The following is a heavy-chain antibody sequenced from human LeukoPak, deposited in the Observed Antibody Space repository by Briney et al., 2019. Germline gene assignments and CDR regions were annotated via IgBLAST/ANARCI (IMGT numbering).Heavy chain of an antibody. Sequence: TGGSLRLSCAASGFTFSSYAMSWVRQAPGKGLEWVAVISYDGSNKFHADSVKGRFTISRDNSKNTLYLQMNSLRAEDTAVYYCAKGSYYSSGSKPYYFDYWGQGILVTVSS. CDR2: ISYDGSNK. CDR1: GFTFSSYA. V-gene: IGHV3-30*18. J-gene: IGHJ4*02. CDR3: AKGSYYSSGSKPYYFDY. D-gene: IGHD3-10*01.